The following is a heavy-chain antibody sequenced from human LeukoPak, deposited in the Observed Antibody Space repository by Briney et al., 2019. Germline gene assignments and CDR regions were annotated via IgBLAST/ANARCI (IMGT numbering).Heavy chain of an antibody. D-gene: IGHD3-10*01. J-gene: IGHJ3*02. CDR2: IFYSGST. CDR1: GGSISTSNYY. Sequence: PSETLSLTCTVSGGSISTSNYYWGWIRQPPGKGLEWIVNIFYSGSTYYSPSLKSPVTISLDSSRNQLSLKLTSVTAADTAVYYCAKSNGSGLVDIWGQGTMVTVSS. V-gene: IGHV4-39*07. CDR3: AKSNGSGLVDI.